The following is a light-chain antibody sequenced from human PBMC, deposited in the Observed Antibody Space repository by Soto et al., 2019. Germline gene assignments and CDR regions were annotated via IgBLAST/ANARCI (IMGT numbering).Light chain of an antibody. CDR2: DTS. Sequence: IVLTQSPASLSLSPGERATLSCGASHTIASVYLAWYQHKPGLAPRLLIYDTSIRATGIPGGFTGSGSGTDSTLTISRLEPEDFAVYYWQRYDTSLTFGGGTKVEIK. CDR3: QRYDTSLT. CDR1: HTIASVY. J-gene: IGKJ4*01. V-gene: IGKV3D-20*01.